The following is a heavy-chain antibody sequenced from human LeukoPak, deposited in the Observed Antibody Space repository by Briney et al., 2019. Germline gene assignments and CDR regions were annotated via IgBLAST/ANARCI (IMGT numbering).Heavy chain of an antibody. D-gene: IGHD6-19*01. Sequence: SGPTLVNPTQTLTLTCTFSGFSLSTSGMCVSWIRQPPGKALEWLARIDWDDDKYYSTSLKTRLTISKDTSKNQVVLTMTNMDHVDTATYYCARISYSSGWSYYFDYWGQGTLVTVSS. J-gene: IGHJ4*02. CDR2: IDWDDDK. CDR1: GFSLSTSGMC. V-gene: IGHV2-70*11. CDR3: ARISYSSGWSYYFDY.